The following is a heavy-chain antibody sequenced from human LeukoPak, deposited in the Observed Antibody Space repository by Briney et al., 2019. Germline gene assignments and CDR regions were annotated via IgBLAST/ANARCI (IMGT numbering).Heavy chain of an antibody. V-gene: IGHV3-30*18. Sequence: GRSLRLSCAASGFTFSSYGMHWVRQAPGKGLEWVAGISYDGSNKYYADSVKGRLTISRDNSKNTLYLQMDSLRAEDTAVYYCAKDPRGYSYGGIDYWGQGTLVTVSS. CDR2: ISYDGSNK. D-gene: IGHD5-18*01. J-gene: IGHJ4*02. CDR1: GFTFSSYG. CDR3: AKDPRGYSYGGIDY.